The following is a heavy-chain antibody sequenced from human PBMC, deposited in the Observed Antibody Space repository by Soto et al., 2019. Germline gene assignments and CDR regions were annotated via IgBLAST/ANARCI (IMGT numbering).Heavy chain of an antibody. CDR1: GFTFSSYA. CDR3: ARIRFPPGITKDGMDV. D-gene: IGHD3-3*01. Sequence: VGSLRLSCAASGFTFSSYAMHWVRQAPGKGLEWVAVISYDGSNKYYADSVKGRFTISRDNSKNTLYLQMNSLRAEDTAVYYCARIRFPPGITKDGMDVWGQGTTVTVSS. J-gene: IGHJ6*02. V-gene: IGHV3-30-3*01. CDR2: ISYDGSNK.